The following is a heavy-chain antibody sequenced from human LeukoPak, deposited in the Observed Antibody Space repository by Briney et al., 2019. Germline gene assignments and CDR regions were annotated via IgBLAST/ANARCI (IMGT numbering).Heavy chain of an antibody. Sequence: QPGGSLRLSCADSGFTFSNYAIHWVRQAPGKGLEWVAVISYDGDNKYNADSVKGRFTISRDNSKSTLYLQMNSLRAEDTAVYYCARGHQDCINGICYAKNYYYMDVWGKGTTVTVSS. V-gene: IGHV3-30-3*01. CDR2: ISYDGDNK. CDR1: GFTFSNYA. J-gene: IGHJ6*03. D-gene: IGHD2-8*01. CDR3: ARGHQDCINGICYAKNYYYMDV.